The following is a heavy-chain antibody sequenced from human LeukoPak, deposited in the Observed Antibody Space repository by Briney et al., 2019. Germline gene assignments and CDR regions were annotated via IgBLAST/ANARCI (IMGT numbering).Heavy chain of an antibody. CDR1: GFTFSSYG. V-gene: IGHV3-33*01. CDR2: IWYDGSNK. D-gene: IGHD6-13*01. Sequence: GGSLRLSCAASGFTFSSYGMHWVRQAPGKGLEWGAVIWYDGSNKYYADSVKGRFTISRDNSKNTLYLQMNSLRAEDTAVYYCARSPRIAAAGKYYFDYWGQGTLVTVSS. J-gene: IGHJ4*02. CDR3: ARSPRIAAAGKYYFDY.